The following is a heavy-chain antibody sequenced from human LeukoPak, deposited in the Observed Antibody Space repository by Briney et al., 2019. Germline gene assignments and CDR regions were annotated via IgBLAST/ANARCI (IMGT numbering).Heavy chain of an antibody. V-gene: IGHV3-30*18. CDR3: AKERDDSSCYYFWRWFDP. CDR1: GFTFSSYG. Sequence: GRSLRLSCAASGFTFSSYGMHWVRQAPGKGLEWVAVISYDGSNKYYADSVKGRFTISRDNSKNTLYLQMNSLRAEDTAVYYCAKERDDSSCYYFWRWFDPWGQGTLVTVSS. D-gene: IGHD3-22*01. J-gene: IGHJ5*02. CDR2: ISYDGSNK.